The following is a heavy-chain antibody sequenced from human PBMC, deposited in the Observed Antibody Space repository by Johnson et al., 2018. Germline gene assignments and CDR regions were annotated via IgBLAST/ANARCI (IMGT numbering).Heavy chain of an antibody. CDR3: VKDAVHDYGDTQATFDL. D-gene: IGHD4-17*01. CDR2: INGDGSNS. J-gene: IGHJ3*01. V-gene: IGHV3-74*02. Sequence: VQLVESGGGLVQPGGSLRLSCAASGFSISNYWMHWVRHPPGKGLVWVSRINGDGSNSGYVDSVKGRFTNSRDNAKNTLDLQMNSLRTGDTALHYCVKDAVHDYGDTQATFDLWGQVTMVAVSS. CDR1: GFSISNYW.